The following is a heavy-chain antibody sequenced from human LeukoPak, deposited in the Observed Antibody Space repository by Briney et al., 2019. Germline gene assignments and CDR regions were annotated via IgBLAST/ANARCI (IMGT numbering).Heavy chain of an antibody. CDR3: ARAFFHGHCAGLSCFLLDY. CDR2: ISANNGDT. Sequence: GASVKVSCKASGYTFTRYGISWVRQAPGQGLEWMGWISANNGDTNSAQKFQGRVTMTTDTSTSTAYMGLRSLRSDDTAVYYCARAFFHGHCAGLSCFLLDYWGQGSLVTVSS. CDR1: GYTFTRYG. J-gene: IGHJ4*02. V-gene: IGHV1-18*01. D-gene: IGHD2-15*01.